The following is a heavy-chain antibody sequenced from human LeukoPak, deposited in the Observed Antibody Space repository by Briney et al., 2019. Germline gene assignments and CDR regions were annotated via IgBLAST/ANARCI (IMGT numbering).Heavy chain of an antibody. D-gene: IGHD5-24*01. CDR2: VASSGRNT. J-gene: IGHJ3*01. V-gene: IGHV3-23*01. CDR1: GFNFNDAA. CDR3: AKDIQLSA. Sequence: GGSLRLSCAASGFNFNDAAMTWVRQAPGKGLEWVSLVASSGRNTYYTDSVRGRFTISRDNSKNTLSLQMNSLRVEDTAMYYCAKDIQLSAWGLGTMVTVSS.